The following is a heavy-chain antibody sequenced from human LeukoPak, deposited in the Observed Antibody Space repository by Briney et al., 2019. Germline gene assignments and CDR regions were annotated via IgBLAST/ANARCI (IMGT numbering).Heavy chain of an antibody. CDR3: AREGPRYNWGSDWFDP. CDR2: INHSGST. Sequence: SETLSLTCAVYGGSFSGYYWSWIRQPPGKGLEWIGEINHSGSTNYNPSLKSRVTISVDTSKNQFSLQLNSVTPEDTAVYYCAREGPRYNWGSDWFDPWGQGTLVTVSS. J-gene: IGHJ5*02. V-gene: IGHV4-34*01. CDR1: GGSFSGYY. D-gene: IGHD7-27*01.